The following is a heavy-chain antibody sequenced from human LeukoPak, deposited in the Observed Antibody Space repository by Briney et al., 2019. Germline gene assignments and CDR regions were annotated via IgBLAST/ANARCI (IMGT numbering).Heavy chain of an antibody. D-gene: IGHD5-24*01. CDR1: GYRFSNYA. CDR3: AFGRDGYAHFLDY. J-gene: IGHJ4*02. CDR2: VTGSGADT. V-gene: IGHV3-23*01. Sequence: GGSLRLSCSTSGYRFSNYAMSWVRQAPGKGLEWVSAVTGSGADTYYAGSVQGRFTVSRDNTKNTLFLHMNNLRAEDTAKYYCAFGRDGYAHFLDYWGQGTLVTVSS.